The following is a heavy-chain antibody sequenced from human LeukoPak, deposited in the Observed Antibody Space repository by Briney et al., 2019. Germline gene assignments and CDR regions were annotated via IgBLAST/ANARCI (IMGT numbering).Heavy chain of an antibody. Sequence: GSLRLSCAAYGFTFSSYWMSWVRQAPGKGLEWVANIKQDGSEKYHVESVKGRFTISRDNAKNSLYLQMNSLRAEDTAVYYCARDGWATSDYWGQGTLVTVPS. CDR2: IKQDGSEK. V-gene: IGHV3-7*01. D-gene: IGHD3-10*01. CDR1: GFTFSSYW. J-gene: IGHJ4*02. CDR3: ARDGWATSDY.